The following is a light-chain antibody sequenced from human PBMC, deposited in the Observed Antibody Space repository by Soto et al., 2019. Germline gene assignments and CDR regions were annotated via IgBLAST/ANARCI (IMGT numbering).Light chain of an antibody. V-gene: IGKV1-39*01. CDR3: QQSYSSPLS. Sequence: DIQMTQSPSSLSVSVGDRVTITCRASQYISDFLNWYQQKPGKAPVILIYAASTLQSGVPSRFTGSQSETNFTLIISSLQPEDFATYYCQQSYSSPLSFGQGTKVDIK. CDR1: QYISDF. J-gene: IGKJ1*01. CDR2: AAS.